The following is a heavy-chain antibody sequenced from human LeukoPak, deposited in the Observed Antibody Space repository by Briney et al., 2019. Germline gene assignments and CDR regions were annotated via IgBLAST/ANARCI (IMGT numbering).Heavy chain of an antibody. CDR2: ISYSGST. CDR3: AGSGSYNAAFDT. CDR1: GGSISSGGYY. V-gene: IGHV4-61*08. Sequence: PSETLSLTCTVSGGSISSGGYYWSWIRQPPGKGLEWIGYISYSGSTEYNPSLKSRLTMSVDMSEKQFSLNLRSVTAADTAVYYCAGSGSYNAAFDTWGQGTMVIVSS. J-gene: IGHJ3*02. D-gene: IGHD3-10*01.